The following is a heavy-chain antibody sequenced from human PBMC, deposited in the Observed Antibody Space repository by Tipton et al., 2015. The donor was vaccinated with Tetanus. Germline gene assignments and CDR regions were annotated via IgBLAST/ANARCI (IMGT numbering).Heavy chain of an antibody. CDR3: ARDRDDYGDYAPGFDY. V-gene: IGHV3-33*08. CDR1: GGSFSGYY. Sequence: LSLTCAVYGGSFSGYYLTWIRQSPGKGLEWVTVIWYDGSNKYYADSVKGRFTISRDNSKNTVYLQMNSLRAEDTAVYYCARDRDDYGDYAPGFDYWGQGTLVTVSS. D-gene: IGHD4-17*01. J-gene: IGHJ4*02. CDR2: IWYDGSNK.